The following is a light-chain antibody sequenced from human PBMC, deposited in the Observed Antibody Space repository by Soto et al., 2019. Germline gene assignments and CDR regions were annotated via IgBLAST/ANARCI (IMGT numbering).Light chain of an antibody. CDR1: SSNIGAGYD. CDR2: GNS. Sequence: QSVLTQPPSVSGAPGQRVTISCTGSSSNIGAGYDVHWYQQLPETAPKLLIYGNSNRPSGVPDRFSGSKSGTSASLAITGLQAEDEAYYYCQSYDSSLSGYVFGTGTKLTVL. J-gene: IGLJ1*01. V-gene: IGLV1-40*01. CDR3: QSYDSSLSGYV.